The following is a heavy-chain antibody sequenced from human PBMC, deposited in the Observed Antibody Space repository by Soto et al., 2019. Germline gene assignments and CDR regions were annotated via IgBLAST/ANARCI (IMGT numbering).Heavy chain of an antibody. D-gene: IGHD2-2*02. CDR3: ARGQVAAIGDYFCHCRGV. CDR1: GFIFSGSA. V-gene: IGHV3-73*01. CDR2: IRSRANNFAT. J-gene: IGHJ6*01. Sequence: QPGGSLRLSCAASGFIFSGSAIHWVRQASGKGLEWVGRIRSRANNFATSSAASVKGRFTFSRDDSKNTAYLQMNTLKPEDTAVYYGARGQVAAIGDYFCHCRGVWGQGTTFTVAS.